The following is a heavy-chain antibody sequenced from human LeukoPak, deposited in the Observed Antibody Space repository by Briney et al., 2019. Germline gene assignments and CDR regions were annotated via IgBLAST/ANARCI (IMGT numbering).Heavy chain of an antibody. CDR2: INASGGST. D-gene: IGHD3-3*01. J-gene: IGHJ4*02. CDR3: ARDFIHYYDFWSGYYSGTIYFDY. V-gene: IGHV1-46*01. CDR1: GYTFTSYY. Sequence: GASVKVSCKASGYTFTSYYMHWVRQAPGQGLEWMGIINASGGSTSYAQKFQGRVTMTRDMSTSTVYMELSSLRSEDTAVYYCARDFIHYYDFWSGYYSGTIYFDYWGQGTLVTVSS.